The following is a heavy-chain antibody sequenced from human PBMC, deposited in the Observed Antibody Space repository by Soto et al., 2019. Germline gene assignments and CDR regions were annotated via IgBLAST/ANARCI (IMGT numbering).Heavy chain of an antibody. J-gene: IGHJ4*02. V-gene: IGHV3-48*02. CDR3: AGFFGSGFDY. Sequence: EVQLVESGGGLVQPGGSLRLSCVASGFTFSTDSMNWVRQAPGKGLEWVAHISTSGATRYYADSVKGRFTISRDNAKTSLYLEKDSLRNEDTAGYYCAGFFGSGFDYWGQGTLVTVSS. CDR2: ISTSGATR. D-gene: IGHD6-19*01. CDR1: GFTFSTDS.